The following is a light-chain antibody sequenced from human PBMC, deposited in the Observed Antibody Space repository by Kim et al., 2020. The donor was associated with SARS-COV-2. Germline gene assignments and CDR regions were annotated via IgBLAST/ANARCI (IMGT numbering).Light chain of an antibody. CDR3: QQYNNWPPLT. J-gene: IGKJ4*01. V-gene: IGKV3-15*01. CDR1: QSVSSN. CDR2: GAS. Sequence: QGERATLDGRASQSVSSNLAWYQQKPGQAPRLLIYGASTRATGIPARFSGSGSGTEFTLTISSLQSEDFAVYYCQQYNNWPPLTFGGGTKVDIK.